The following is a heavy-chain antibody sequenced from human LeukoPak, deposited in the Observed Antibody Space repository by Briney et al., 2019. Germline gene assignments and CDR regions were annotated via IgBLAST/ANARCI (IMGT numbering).Heavy chain of an antibody. J-gene: IGHJ6*03. V-gene: IGHV3-23*01. Sequence: GGSLRLSCAASGFTFSSYAMSWVRQAPGKGLEWVSAISGSGGSTYYADSVKGRFTISRDNAKNSLYLQMNSLRAEDTAVYYCARDHELYCSGGSCSRMDVWGKGTTVTISS. CDR1: GFTFSSYA. D-gene: IGHD2-15*01. CDR3: ARDHELYCSGGSCSRMDV. CDR2: ISGSGGST.